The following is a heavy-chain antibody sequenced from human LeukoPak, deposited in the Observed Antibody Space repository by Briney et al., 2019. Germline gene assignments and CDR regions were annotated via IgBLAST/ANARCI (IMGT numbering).Heavy chain of an antibody. Sequence: ASVKVSCKASGSTFTSYGSSWVRQAPGQGLGWMGWISAYNGNTNYAQKLQGRVTMTTATSTSTAYMELRSLRSDDTAVYYCARDLRDYYDSSGTGGGKLDYWGQGTLVTVSS. CDR2: ISAYNGNT. CDR3: ARDLRDYYDSSGTGGGKLDY. J-gene: IGHJ4*02. CDR1: GSTFTSYG. D-gene: IGHD3-22*01. V-gene: IGHV1-18*01.